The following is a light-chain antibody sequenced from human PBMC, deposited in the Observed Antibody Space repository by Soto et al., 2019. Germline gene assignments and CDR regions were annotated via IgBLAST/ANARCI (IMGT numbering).Light chain of an antibody. J-gene: IGLJ2*01. Sequence: QSVLTQPASVSGSPGQSITISCTGTSSDVGSYNLVSWYQQHPGKAPKLMIYEGSKRTSGVSNRFSGSKSGNTASLTISGLQAEDEADYYCCANAGNRTFVVFGGGTKLTVL. V-gene: IGLV2-23*03. CDR2: EGS. CDR1: SSDVGSYNL. CDR3: CANAGNRTFVV.